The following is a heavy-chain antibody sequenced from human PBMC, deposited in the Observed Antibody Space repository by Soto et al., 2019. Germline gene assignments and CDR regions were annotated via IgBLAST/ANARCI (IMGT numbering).Heavy chain of an antibody. Sequence: PGGSLRLSCAASGFTFSSYGMHWVRQAPGKGLEWVAVIWYDGSNKYYADSVKGRFTISRDNSKKTLYLQMNSLRAEDTAVYYCATDLRATVTGYCFDSWGQGTLVTVSS. J-gene: IGHJ4*02. D-gene: IGHD4-17*01. CDR1: GFTFSSYG. V-gene: IGHV3-33*01. CDR3: ATDLRATVTGYCFDS. CDR2: IWYDGSNK.